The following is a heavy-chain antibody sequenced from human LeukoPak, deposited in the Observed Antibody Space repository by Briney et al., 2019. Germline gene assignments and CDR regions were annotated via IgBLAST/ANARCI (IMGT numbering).Heavy chain of an antibody. D-gene: IGHD6-19*01. CDR3: TTAIYSSGWYSTFDY. CDR2: IKSKTDGGTT. Sequence: GGSLRLSCAASGFTFSNAWMSWVRQAPGKGLEWVGRIKSKTDGGTTDYAAPVKGRFTISRDDSKNTLYLQMNSLKTEDTAVYYCTTAIYSSGWYSTFDYWGQGTLVTVSS. J-gene: IGHJ4*02. CDR1: GFTFSNAW. V-gene: IGHV3-15*01.